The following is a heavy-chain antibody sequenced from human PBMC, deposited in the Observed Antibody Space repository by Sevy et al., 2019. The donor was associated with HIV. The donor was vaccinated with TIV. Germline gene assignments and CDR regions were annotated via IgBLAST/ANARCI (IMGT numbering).Heavy chain of an antibody. D-gene: IGHD3-16*01. Sequence: GESLKISCAASGFTFSANWMNWVRQAPGKGLEWVANIKADGSDKHYVDSVEGRFTISRDNAKNLLFLQMNSLGVEDTAVYYCAHETFGRFESWGQGALVTVSS. J-gene: IGHJ4*02. CDR3: AHETFGRFES. CDR2: IKADGSDK. V-gene: IGHV3-7*01. CDR1: GFTFSANW.